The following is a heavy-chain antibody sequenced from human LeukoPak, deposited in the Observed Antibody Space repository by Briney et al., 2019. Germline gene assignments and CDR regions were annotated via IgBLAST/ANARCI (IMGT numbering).Heavy chain of an antibody. D-gene: IGHD1-26*01. J-gene: IGHJ4*02. V-gene: IGHV3-74*01. CDR1: GFTFSSYW. CDR3: AREGGSTSLGATGY. Sequence: GGSLRLSCAASGFTFSSYWMHWVRQAPGKGLMWVSRINSDGSSASYADSVKGRFTISRDNAKNTLYLQMNSLRAEDTAVYYCAREGGSTSLGATGYWGQGTLVTVSS. CDR2: INSDGSSA.